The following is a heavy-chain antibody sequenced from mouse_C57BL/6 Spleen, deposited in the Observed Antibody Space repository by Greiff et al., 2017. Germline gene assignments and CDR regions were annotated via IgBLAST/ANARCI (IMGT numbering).Heavy chain of an antibody. CDR2: IDPEDGET. CDR1: GFNINDYY. Sequence: VQLKQSGAELVKPGASVKLSCTASGFNINDYYMHWVQQRPEQGLEWIGRIDPEDGETKYAPKFQGKATITADTSSNTAYLQLSSLTSEDTAVYYGARPGSSHWYFDVWGTGTTVTVSS. J-gene: IGHJ1*03. D-gene: IGHD1-1*01. V-gene: IGHV14-2*01. CDR3: ARPGSSHWYFDV.